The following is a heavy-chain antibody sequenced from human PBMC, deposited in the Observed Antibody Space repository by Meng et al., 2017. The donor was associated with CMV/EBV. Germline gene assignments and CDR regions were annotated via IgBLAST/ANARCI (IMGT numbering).Heavy chain of an antibody. V-gene: IGHV1-2*02. J-gene: IGHJ4*02. CDR1: GYTFTGYY. CDR2: VNPNSGGT. CDR3: AREAAWGGRQQLTHNHDY. D-gene: IGHD6-13*01. Sequence: ASVKVSCKSSGYTFTGYYMHWMQQAPGQGLEWMGWVNPNSGGTNYAQRFQGRVTMTRDTSSSTAYMELSRLTSDDTAVYYCAREAAWGGRQQLTHNHDYWGQGTLVTVSS.